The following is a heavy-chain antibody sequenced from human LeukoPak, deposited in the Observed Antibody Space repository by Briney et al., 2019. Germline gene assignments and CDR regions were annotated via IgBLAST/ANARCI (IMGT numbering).Heavy chain of an antibody. V-gene: IGHV3-43D*03. CDR1: GFTSDDYA. CDR2: ISWDGGST. Sequence: GGSLRLSCAASGFTSDDYAMHWVRQAPGKGLEWVSLISWDGGSTYYADSVKGRFTISRDNSKNSLYLQMNSLRAEDTAVYYCARDWGNWDFDYWGQGTLVIVSS. CDR3: ARDWGNWDFDY. D-gene: IGHD1-1*01. J-gene: IGHJ4*02.